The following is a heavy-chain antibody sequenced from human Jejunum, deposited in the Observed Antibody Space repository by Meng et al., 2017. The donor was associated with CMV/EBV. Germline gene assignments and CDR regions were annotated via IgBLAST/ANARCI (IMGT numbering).Heavy chain of an antibody. V-gene: IGHV1-69*10. CDR1: VSSNS. J-gene: IGHJ5*02. CDR2: IIPINGVV. CDR3: ARDRGGTTGDHNWFDP. D-gene: IGHD1-1*01. Sequence: VSSNSINGMRQAPGQGLEWVGGIIPINGVVNYAPKLQGRVTITADRSTNIAYMELSSLRSEDTAVYYCARDRGGTTGDHNWFDPWGQGTLVTVSS.